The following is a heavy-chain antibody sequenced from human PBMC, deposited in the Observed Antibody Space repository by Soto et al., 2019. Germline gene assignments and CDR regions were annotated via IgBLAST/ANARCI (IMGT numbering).Heavy chain of an antibody. J-gene: IGHJ4*02. CDR3: AGGLVVVTAGGAYFDY. CDR1: GGSISSNSYY. V-gene: IGHV4-39*01. D-gene: IGHD2-21*02. Sequence: QLQLQESGPGLVKPSETLSLTCTVSGGSISSNSYYWGWIRQPPGKGLEWIGSIPYTGDTNYNPYLRSPATIPVAQPKTQLSLELSSVTAANTAVYYCAGGLVVVTAGGAYFDYWGQGTLVTVSS. CDR2: IPYTGDT.